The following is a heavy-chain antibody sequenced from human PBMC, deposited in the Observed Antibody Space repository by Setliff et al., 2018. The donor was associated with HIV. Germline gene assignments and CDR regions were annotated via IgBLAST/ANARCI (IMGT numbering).Heavy chain of an antibody. CDR1: GGSISSGTYY. V-gene: IGHV4-39*01. J-gene: IGHJ2*01. CDR2: IYHSGST. D-gene: IGHD3-3*01. CDR3: VSLPASYDFWSGDYRDWYFDV. Sequence: PSETMSLTCTVSGGSISSGTYYWGWVRQPPGKGLEWIGSIYHSGSTYYNPPLKSRVTISVDTSNNQFSLKLNSVTAADTAVYYCVSLPASYDFWSGDYRDWYFDVWGRGTLVTVSS.